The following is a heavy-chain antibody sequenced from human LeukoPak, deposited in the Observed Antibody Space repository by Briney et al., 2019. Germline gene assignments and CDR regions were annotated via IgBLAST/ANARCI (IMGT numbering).Heavy chain of an antibody. CDR3: ARGRGCSSMSCYPDF. Sequence: PGGSLRLSCATSGFTISDYWMHWVRQAPGEGPVWVSRINSNGSSTSYADSVKGRFTISRDNAKNSLYLQMHSLRAEDTAVYYCARGRGCSSMSCYPDFWGQGSLVTVSS. CDR1: GFTISDYW. CDR2: INSNGSST. J-gene: IGHJ4*02. D-gene: IGHD2-2*01. V-gene: IGHV3-74*01.